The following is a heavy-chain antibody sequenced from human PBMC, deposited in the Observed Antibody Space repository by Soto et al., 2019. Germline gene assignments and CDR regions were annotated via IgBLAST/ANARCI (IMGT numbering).Heavy chain of an antibody. CDR2: ISGSGGST. Sequence: PGGSLRLSCAASGFTFSSYAMSWVRQAPGKGLEWVSAISGSGGSTYYADSVKGRFTISRDNSKNTLYLQMNSLRAEDTAVYYCAKDRYSDYGDYPWFDPWGQGTLVTVS. D-gene: IGHD4-17*01. CDR3: AKDRYSDYGDYPWFDP. CDR1: GFTFSSYA. J-gene: IGHJ5*02. V-gene: IGHV3-23*01.